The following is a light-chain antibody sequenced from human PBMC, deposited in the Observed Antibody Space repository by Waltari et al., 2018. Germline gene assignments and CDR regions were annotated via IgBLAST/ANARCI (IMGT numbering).Light chain of an antibody. J-gene: IGKJ1*01. CDR2: LCV. CDR1: QSLLHSDGYNY. Sequence: QSLLHSDGYNYLNVCLQQPGRSPHLLIYLCVIRASGGLDVLSGSGAGTDFTLKISRGEAEDVGFYYCMQALHTPPTFGQGTRAEIK. V-gene: IGKV2-28*01. CDR3: MQALHTPPT.